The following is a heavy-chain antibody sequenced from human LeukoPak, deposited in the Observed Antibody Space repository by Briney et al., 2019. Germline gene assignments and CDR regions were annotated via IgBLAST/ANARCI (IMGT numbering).Heavy chain of an antibody. CDR3: ARAPKFRLVGVSKGPFDP. V-gene: IGHV3-11*01. CDR2: IGNSGSTI. D-gene: IGHD1-26*01. J-gene: IGHJ5*02. Sequence: GGSLRLSCAASGFTFSDYYMSWIRQAPGKGVEWISYIGNSGSTIYYADYVKGRFTISRENGKNSVYLQMNRLRDEDTAVYDGARAPKFRLVGVSKGPFDPWGQGTLVTVSS. CDR1: GFTFSDYY.